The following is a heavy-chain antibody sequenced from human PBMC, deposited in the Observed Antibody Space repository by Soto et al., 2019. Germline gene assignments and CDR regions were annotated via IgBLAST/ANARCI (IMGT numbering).Heavy chain of an antibody. CDR3: ARVGPAHYYDSSGYYSPLDY. CDR1: GDTFSSYA. CDR2: MIPMFGTA. D-gene: IGHD3-22*01. V-gene: IGHV1-69*01. J-gene: IGHJ4*02. Sequence: QVQLVQSGAEVKKPGSSVKVSCKASGDTFSSYAINWVRQAPGQGLEWMGGMIPMFGTANYAQKFKGRVPITAGESTSTVYMELTSLRSEDTAVYYCARVGPAHYYDSSGYYSPLDYWGQGTLVTVSS.